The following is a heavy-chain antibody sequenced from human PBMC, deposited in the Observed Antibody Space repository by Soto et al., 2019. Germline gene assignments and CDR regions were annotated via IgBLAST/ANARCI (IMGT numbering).Heavy chain of an antibody. CDR3: AKGYYYDSSGYYDYFDY. D-gene: IGHD3-22*01. CDR2: ISGSGGST. CDR1: GFTFSIYA. J-gene: IGHJ4*02. Sequence: GGSLRLSCAASGFTFSIYAMSWFRQAPGKGLEWVSAISGSGGSTYYADSVKGRFTISRDNSKNTLYLQMNSLRAEDTAVYYCAKGYYYDSSGYYDYFDYWGQGTLVTVSS. V-gene: IGHV3-23*01.